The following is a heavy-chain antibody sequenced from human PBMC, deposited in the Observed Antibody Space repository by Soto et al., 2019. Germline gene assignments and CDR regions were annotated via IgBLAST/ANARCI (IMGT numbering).Heavy chain of an antibody. CDR1: GFTFSNYG. J-gene: IGHJ4*02. D-gene: IGHD2-8*01. V-gene: IGHV3-33*01. Sequence: GGSLRLSCAASGFTFSNYGMHWVRQAPGKGLEWVAVIWYDGSNKYYADSVKGRFTISRDNSQNTLYLQMNSLGAEDTAVYYCARDGMIFRYCTNGVCPGPFDYWGQGTLVTVSS. CDR3: ARDGMIFRYCTNGVCPGPFDY. CDR2: IWYDGSNK.